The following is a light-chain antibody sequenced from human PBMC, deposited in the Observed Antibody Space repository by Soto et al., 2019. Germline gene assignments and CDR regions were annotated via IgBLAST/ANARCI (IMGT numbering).Light chain of an antibody. CDR1: QSVRSR. Sequence: DIVMTQSPAALSMSPGDGATLSCRASQSVRSRLAWYPQKPGQAARLLIYGASTTATGTTPSIRSSRSGTEYTPTISSLQSEDFAVHYCQQYDDWPPWTFGPGTKVDIK. CDR2: GAS. J-gene: IGKJ1*01. CDR3: QQYDDWPPWT. V-gene: IGKV3-15*01.